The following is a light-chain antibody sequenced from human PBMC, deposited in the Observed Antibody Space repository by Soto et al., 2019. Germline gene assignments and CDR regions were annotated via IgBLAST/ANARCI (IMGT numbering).Light chain of an antibody. V-gene: IGKV3-20*01. CDR3: QQYGSSPRFT. Sequence: EIVLTQSPGTLSSSPGERATLSGRASQSVSSSHLAWYQQKPGQAPRLLIYGASSRATGIPDRFSGSGSGTDFTITISRLEPEDFAVYYCQQYGSSPRFTFGPGTKVDIK. J-gene: IGKJ3*01. CDR2: GAS. CDR1: QSVSSSH.